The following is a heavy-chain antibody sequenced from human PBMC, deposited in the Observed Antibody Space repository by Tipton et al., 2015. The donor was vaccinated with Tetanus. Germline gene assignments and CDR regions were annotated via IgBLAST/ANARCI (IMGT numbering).Heavy chain of an antibody. V-gene: IGHV3-21*01. CDR1: GFTFNTYS. Sequence: SLRLSCAASGFTFNTYSMNWVRQAPGKGLEWVSSISSSSNYIYYADSVKGRFTISRDNAKNSLYLQMNSLRAEDTAVYYCAKNYGDSDYYYYGMDVWGQGTTVTVSS. CDR3: AKNYGDSDYYYYGMDV. J-gene: IGHJ6*02. CDR2: ISSSSNYI. D-gene: IGHD4-17*01.